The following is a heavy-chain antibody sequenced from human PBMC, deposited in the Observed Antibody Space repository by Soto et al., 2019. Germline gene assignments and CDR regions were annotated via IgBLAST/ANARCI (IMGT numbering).Heavy chain of an antibody. CDR2: FVPMFGSA. J-gene: IGHJ5*02. CDR1: GTTFDSFT. Sequence: QVLLVQSGAEVKNPGSSVKVSCKPSGTTFDSFTFNWVRQAPGQGLEWMGGFVPMFGSASIAQRFQGRVRITADASTGTGYMELSDLRSEDTAIYYCAREDDTTGHYSWFDPWGPGNLVTVSS. CDR3: AREDDTTGHYSWFDP. D-gene: IGHD3-9*01. V-gene: IGHV1-69*01.